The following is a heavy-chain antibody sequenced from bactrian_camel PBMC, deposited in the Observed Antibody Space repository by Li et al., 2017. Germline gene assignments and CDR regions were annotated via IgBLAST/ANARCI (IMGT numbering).Heavy chain of an antibody. D-gene: IGHD1*01. CDR3: AAARIGFPSLARYLYAY. Sequence: DVQLVESGGGTVQPGGSLRLSCAASESTYDRGYCMAWFRQASEKECEGVAAICGSGYTDYAGSVAGRFTVSKDNAKNALLLQMDNLRPEDSAIYYCAAARIGFPSLARYLYAYWGPGTQVTVS. CDR1: ESTYDRGYC. J-gene: IGHJ4*01. CDR2: ICGSGYT. V-gene: IGHV3S67*01.